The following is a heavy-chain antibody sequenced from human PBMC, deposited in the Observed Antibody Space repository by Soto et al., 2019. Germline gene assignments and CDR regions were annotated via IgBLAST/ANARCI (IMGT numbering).Heavy chain of an antibody. D-gene: IGHD3-10*01. CDR1: GYTFTGYY. J-gene: IGHJ6*02. CDR3: ARGGNSQGGRDYYYGMDV. CDR2: INPNSGGT. Sequence: GASVKVSCKASGYTFTGYYMHWVRQAPGQGLEWMGWINPNSGGTNYAQKFRGWVTMTRDTSISTAYMELSRLRSDDTAVYYCARGGNSQGGRDYYYGMDVWGQGTTVTVSS. V-gene: IGHV1-2*04.